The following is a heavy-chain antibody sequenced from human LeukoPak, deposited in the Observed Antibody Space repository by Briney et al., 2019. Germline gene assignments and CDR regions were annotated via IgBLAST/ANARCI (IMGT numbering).Heavy chain of an antibody. CDR3: ARKEGGQLVNTRRWFDP. Sequence: PSETLSLTCTVSGYSISSGYYWGWIRPPPGKGLEWIGSIYHSGSTYYNPSLKSRVTISVDTSKKHFSLQLRSVTAADTAVYYCARKEGGQLVNTRRWFDPWGQGTLVTVSS. CDR2: IYHSGST. CDR1: GYSISSGYY. D-gene: IGHD6-13*01. V-gene: IGHV4-38-2*02. J-gene: IGHJ5*02.